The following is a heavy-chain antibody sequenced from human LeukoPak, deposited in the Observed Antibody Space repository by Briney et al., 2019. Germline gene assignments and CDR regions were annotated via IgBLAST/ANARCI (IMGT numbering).Heavy chain of an antibody. CDR1: GFTFSNYN. Sequence: GGSLRLSCAASGFTFSNYNMNWIRQAPGKGLEWVSAISSSSTYINNADSVKGRFIISRDDAKSSLYLEMNNLRAEDTAVYYCAKVGTGNQYGSGDFDSWGQGTLVTVSS. CDR3: AKVGTGNQYGSGDFDS. V-gene: IGHV3-21*01. J-gene: IGHJ4*02. D-gene: IGHD3-10*01. CDR2: ISSSSTYI.